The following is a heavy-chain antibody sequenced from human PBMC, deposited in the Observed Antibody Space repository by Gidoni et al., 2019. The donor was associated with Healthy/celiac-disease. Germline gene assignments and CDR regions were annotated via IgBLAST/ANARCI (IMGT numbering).Heavy chain of an antibody. D-gene: IGHD2-2*01. CDR2: INHSGTT. J-gene: IGHJ5*02. CDR3: ASFPAALVPAAKANNNWFDP. Sequence: QVQLQQWGAGLLKPSETLSLTFAVYVGSFSGYYWSWIRQPPGKGLEWIGVINHSGTTNYNPSLKSRVTISVDTSKNQFSLKLSSVTAADTAVYYCASFPAALVPAAKANNNWFDPWGQGTLVTVSS. V-gene: IGHV4-34*01. CDR1: VGSFSGYY.